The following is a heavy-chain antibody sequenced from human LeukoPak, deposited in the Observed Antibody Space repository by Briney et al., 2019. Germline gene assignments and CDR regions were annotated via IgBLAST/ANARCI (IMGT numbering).Heavy chain of an antibody. J-gene: IGHJ4*02. CDR2: ISSTSSYI. CDR3: ARDSSGVVDY. D-gene: IGHD3-10*01. V-gene: IGHV3-21*01. CDR1: GFTVSSYS. Sequence: GGSLRLSCAASGFTVSSYSMNWVRQAPGKGLEWVSSISSTSSYIYYADSVKGRFTISRDNSKNTLYLQMNSLRAEDTAVYYCARDSSGVVDYWGQGTLVTVSS.